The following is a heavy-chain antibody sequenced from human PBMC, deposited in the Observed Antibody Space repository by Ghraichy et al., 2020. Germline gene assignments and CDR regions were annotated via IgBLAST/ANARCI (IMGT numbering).Heavy chain of an antibody. J-gene: IGHJ6*02. D-gene: IGHD4-17*01. Sequence: GGSLRLSCVGSGFTFSSYSMNWVRQSPGKGLEWVSYITSSSRTRFYADSVKGRFTISRDNAKNSLYLQMNSLRDEDTAVYYCARDRNYGDYGYHYYDMDVWGQGTTVTVSS. CDR3: ARDRNYGDYGYHYYDMDV. CDR1: GFTFSSYS. V-gene: IGHV3-48*02. CDR2: ITSSSRTR.